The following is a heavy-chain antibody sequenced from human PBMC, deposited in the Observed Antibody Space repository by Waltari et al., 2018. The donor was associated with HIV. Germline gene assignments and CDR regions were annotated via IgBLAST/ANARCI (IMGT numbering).Heavy chain of an antibody. CDR1: GGSISNYY. CDR2: IYYSGST. J-gene: IGHJ2*01. CDR3: ARGTYGDYVYWYFNL. Sequence: QVLLQESGPGLVKPSETLSLTCTVSGGSISNYYWNRIRQPPGKGLEWIGYIYYSGSTKYNPSLKSRVTISVDTSKNQFSLKLSSVTAADTAVYYCARGTYGDYVYWYFNLWGRGTLVTVSS. V-gene: IGHV4-59*01. D-gene: IGHD4-17*01.